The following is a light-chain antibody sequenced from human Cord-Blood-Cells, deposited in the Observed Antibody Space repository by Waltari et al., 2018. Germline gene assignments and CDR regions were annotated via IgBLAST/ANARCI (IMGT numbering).Light chain of an antibody. J-gene: IGLJ3*02. CDR3: AAWDDSLSGWV. CDR2: RTN. CDR1: SSNIGSNY. V-gene: IGLV1-47*01. Sequence: QSVLTQPPSASGTPGQRVTISCSGSSSNIGSNYVYWYQQLPGTAPKPLIYRTNQRPSRVPDRFSGSKSGTSASLAISGLRSEDEADYYCAAWDDSLSGWVFGGGTKLTVL.